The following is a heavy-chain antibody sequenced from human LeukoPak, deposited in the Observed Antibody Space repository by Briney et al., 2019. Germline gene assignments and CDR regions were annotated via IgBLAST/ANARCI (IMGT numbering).Heavy chain of an antibody. CDR1: GGSFSGYY. CDR3: ARGRVIIMKSGGIVADY. Sequence: SETLSLTCAVYGGSFSGYYWSWIRQPPGKGLEWIGEINHSGSTNYNPSLKSRVTISVDTSKNQFSLKLSSVTAADTAVYYCARGRVIIMKSGGIVADYWGQGTLVTVSS. J-gene: IGHJ4*02. CDR2: INHSGST. D-gene: IGHD3-3*01. V-gene: IGHV4-34*01.